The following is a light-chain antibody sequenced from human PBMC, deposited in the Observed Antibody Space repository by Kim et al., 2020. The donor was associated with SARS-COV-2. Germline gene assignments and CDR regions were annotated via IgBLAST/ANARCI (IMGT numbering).Light chain of an antibody. J-gene: IGKJ2*01. Sequence: LSPGKRVTLPCGASQSVNSIYLAWYQQKPGQAPRPLIHAASTRATGIPDRFSGSGSGTDFTLTISRLEPEDFAVYYCQQYDDSPYTFGQGTKLEI. CDR3: QQYDDSPYT. V-gene: IGKV3-20*01. CDR1: QSVNSIY. CDR2: AAS.